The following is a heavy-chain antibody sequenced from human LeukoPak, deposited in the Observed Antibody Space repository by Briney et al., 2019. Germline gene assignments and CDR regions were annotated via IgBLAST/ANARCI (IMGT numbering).Heavy chain of an antibody. Sequence: SQTLSLTCAISGDSVSSNSAAWNWIRQSPSRGLEWLGRTYYRSKWYNDYAVSVKSRITINPDTSKNQFSLQLNSVTPEDTAVYYCARDQGYDILTGYYSWFDPWGQGTLVTVSS. CDR1: GDSVSSNSAA. CDR2: TYYRSKWYN. V-gene: IGHV6-1*01. CDR3: ARDQGYDILTGYYSWFDP. D-gene: IGHD3-9*01. J-gene: IGHJ5*02.